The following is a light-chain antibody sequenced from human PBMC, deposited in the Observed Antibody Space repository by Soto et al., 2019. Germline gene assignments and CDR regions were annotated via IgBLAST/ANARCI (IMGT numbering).Light chain of an antibody. CDR2: AAS. V-gene: IGKV1-39*01. Sequence: DIQMTQSPSTLSASVGDRVTITCRASQSITTYVNWYQQKLGKAPTLLIYAASSLQXGVPXRFXXXXXXXXXXXXXXXXQPEDFATYFCQQCYSSPRTFGQGTKVEI. CDR3: QQCYSSPRT. CDR1: QSITTY. J-gene: IGKJ1*01.